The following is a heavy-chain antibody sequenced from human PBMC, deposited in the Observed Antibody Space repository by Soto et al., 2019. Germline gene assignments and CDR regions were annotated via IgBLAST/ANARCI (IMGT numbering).Heavy chain of an antibody. J-gene: IGHJ6*03. CDR2: INAGNGNT. CDR3: ARGHLAVVPVASWYFYMDV. D-gene: IGHD2-2*01. CDR1: VSTFTNYS. V-gene: IGHV1-3*01. Sequence: ASVKVSCKGSVSTFTNYSVHLVRQAPGQRLEVMGWINAGNGNTRYSQKFQGRVTITRDTSARTAYMELSSLRSEDTAVYYCARGHLAVVPVASWYFYMDVWGKGTTVTVSS.